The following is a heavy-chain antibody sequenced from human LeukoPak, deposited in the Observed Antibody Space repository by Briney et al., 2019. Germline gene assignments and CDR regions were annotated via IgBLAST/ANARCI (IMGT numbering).Heavy chain of an antibody. J-gene: IGHJ6*03. CDR1: GFTFSSYR. Sequence: SGGSLRLSCAASGFTFSSYRMNWVRQAPGKGLEWVSYSSSSSSTIYYADSVKGRFTISRDNAKNSLYLQMNSLRAEDTAVYYCAKVLRDRYSYGWARGYYMDVWGKGTTVTISS. CDR3: AKVLRDRYSYGWARGYYMDV. D-gene: IGHD5-18*01. CDR2: SSSSSSTI. V-gene: IGHV3-48*01.